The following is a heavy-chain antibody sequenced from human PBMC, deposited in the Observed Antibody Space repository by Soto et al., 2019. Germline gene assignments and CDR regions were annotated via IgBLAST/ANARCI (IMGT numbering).Heavy chain of an antibody. D-gene: IGHD6-13*01. Sequence: QLQLQESGPGLVKPSQTLSLTCTVSDGTIASGGYFWNWIRQHPGKGLEWIGYIDYTGSTDYNPSLKSRVTISIDTSKSQFSLKLSSVTAADTAVYYCARDTGSGWYPAADAFDIWGQGTMVTVSS. J-gene: IGHJ3*02. CDR3: ARDTGSGWYPAADAFDI. CDR2: IDYTGST. V-gene: IGHV4-31*03. CDR1: DGTIASGGYF.